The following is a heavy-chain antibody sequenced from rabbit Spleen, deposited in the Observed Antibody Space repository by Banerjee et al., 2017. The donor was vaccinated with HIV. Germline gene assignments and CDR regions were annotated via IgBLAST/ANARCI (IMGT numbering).Heavy chain of an antibody. Sequence: QEQLEESGGDLVKPEASLTLTCTASGFSFSSNYLMCWVRQAPGKGLEWIACIDPGSSGSTYYANWAKGRFTISKTSSTTVTLQVTSLIGADTATYFCARSGGGAGYGLYLWGQGTLVPVS. CDR1: GFSFSSNYL. CDR2: IDPGSSGST. CDR3: ARSGGGAGYGLYL. V-gene: IGHV1S45*01. J-gene: IGHJ3*01. D-gene: IGHD6-1*01.